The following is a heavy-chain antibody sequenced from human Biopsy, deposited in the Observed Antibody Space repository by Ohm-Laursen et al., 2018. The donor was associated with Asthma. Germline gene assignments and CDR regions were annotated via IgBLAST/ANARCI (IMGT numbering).Heavy chain of an antibody. Sequence: SLRLSCTASEFPFSSYAMNWVRQAPGKGLEWVSSISGNGDNTHYSDSVQGRFIISRDNSKNTLYLQMNSLRVEDTAIYFCAKDEVGAANSYQYGMDVWGQGTTVTVSS. CDR2: ISGNGDNT. V-gene: IGHV3-23*01. D-gene: IGHD1-26*01. CDR1: EFPFSSYA. J-gene: IGHJ6*02. CDR3: AKDEVGAANSYQYGMDV.